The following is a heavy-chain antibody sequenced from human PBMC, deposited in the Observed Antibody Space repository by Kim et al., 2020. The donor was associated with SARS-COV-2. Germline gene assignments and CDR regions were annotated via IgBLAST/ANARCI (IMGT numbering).Heavy chain of an antibody. Sequence: GGSLRLSCAASGFTFSVYGMHWVRQAPGKGLEWVAVIRSDGSNKYYADSVKGRFSISRDNSKNMLYLQMNGLRAEDTAVYYCTTFESWGQGTLVTVSS. V-gene: IGHV3-33*01. CDR1: GFTFSVYG. CDR3: TTFES. J-gene: IGHJ4*02. CDR2: IRSDGSNK.